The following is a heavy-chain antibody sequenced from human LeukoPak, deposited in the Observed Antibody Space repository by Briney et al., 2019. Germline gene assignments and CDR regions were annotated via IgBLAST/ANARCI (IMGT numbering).Heavy chain of an antibody. CDR2: MNPNSGRT. V-gene: IGHV1-8*01. Sequence: GASVKVSCKASGYTLTSYDINWVRQATGQGLEWMGWMNPNSGRTGYAQNFQGRITITRNTSISTACMELSSLRSEDTAVYYCTRETSSRYFDYWGQGTLVTVSS. CDR1: GYTLTSYD. CDR3: TRETSSRYFDY. J-gene: IGHJ4*02.